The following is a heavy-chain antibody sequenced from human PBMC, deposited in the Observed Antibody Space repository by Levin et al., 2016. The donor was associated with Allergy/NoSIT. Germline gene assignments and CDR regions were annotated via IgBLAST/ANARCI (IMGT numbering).Heavy chain of an antibody. CDR2: INHSGST. J-gene: IGHJ4*02. V-gene: IGHV4-34*01. CDR3: ARGEAEVLVWFGELSHFDY. D-gene: IGHD3-10*01. Sequence: RQAPGKGLEWIGEINHSGSTNYNPSLKSRLTISVDTSKHQFSLRLSSVTAADTAVYYCARGEAEVLVWFGELSHFDYWGQGTLVTVSS.